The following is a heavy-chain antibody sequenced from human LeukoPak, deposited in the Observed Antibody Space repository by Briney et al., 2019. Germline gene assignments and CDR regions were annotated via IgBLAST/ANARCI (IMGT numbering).Heavy chain of an antibody. V-gene: IGHV3-30*02. CDR3: AKGGNGSSVLDV. J-gene: IGHJ6*04. CDR1: RFTFSNYG. CDR2: IRYDGSNK. Sequence: PGGSLRLSCAASRFTFSNYGIHCVRQAPGKGLEWVAFIRYDGSNKYYADSVKGRLTISRDNSKNTLYLQMNSLRAEDTAVYYCAKGGNGSSVLDVWGRGTTVTVSS. D-gene: IGHD6-6*01.